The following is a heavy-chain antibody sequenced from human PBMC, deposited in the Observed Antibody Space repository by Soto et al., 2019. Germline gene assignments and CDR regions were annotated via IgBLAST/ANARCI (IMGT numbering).Heavy chain of an antibody. D-gene: IGHD5-18*01. Sequence: GGSLRLSCAASGFTFSSYSMNWVRQAPGKGLEWVSSISSSSSYIYYADSVKGRFTISRDNAKNSLYLQMNSLRAEDTAVYYCARDGYSYGYYYYCGMDVWGQGTTVTVSS. CDR3: ARDGYSYGYYYYCGMDV. CDR2: ISSSSSYI. V-gene: IGHV3-21*01. CDR1: GFTFSSYS. J-gene: IGHJ6*02.